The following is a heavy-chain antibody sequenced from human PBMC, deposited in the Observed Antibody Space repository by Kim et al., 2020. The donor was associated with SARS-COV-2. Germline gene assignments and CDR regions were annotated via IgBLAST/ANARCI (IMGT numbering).Heavy chain of an antibody. CDR2: IYYAGET. V-gene: IGHV4-39*07. D-gene: IGHD2-21*02. J-gene: IGHJ3*01. CDR1: GVSVSDPTYY. Sequence: SETLSLTCAVSGVSVSDPTYYWGWIRQPPGKGLEWIGSIYYAGETFYNPSLKSRVTISVDMSKNQFSLKLRSVTAADTAVEYYARVKGRYCGGDCYFAF. CDR3: ARVKGRYCGGDCYFAF.